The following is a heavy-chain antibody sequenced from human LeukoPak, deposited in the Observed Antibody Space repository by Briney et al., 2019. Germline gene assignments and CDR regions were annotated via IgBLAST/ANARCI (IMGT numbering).Heavy chain of an antibody. CDR2: IIPILGIA. J-gene: IGHJ4*02. Sequence: ASVKVSCKASGYTFTSYGISWVRQAPGQGLEWMGRIIPILGIANYAQKFQGRVTITADKSTSTAYMGLSSLRSEDTAVYYCAIRPGEVDTAIAWGQGTLVTVSS. V-gene: IGHV1-69*04. CDR1: GYTFTSYG. CDR3: AIRPGEVDTAIA. D-gene: IGHD5-18*01.